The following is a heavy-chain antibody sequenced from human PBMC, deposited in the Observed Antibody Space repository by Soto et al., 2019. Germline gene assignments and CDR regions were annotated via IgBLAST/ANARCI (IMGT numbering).Heavy chain of an antibody. Sequence: PGESLNLSCKGSGYSFTSYWIGWVRQMPGKGLEWMGIIYPGDSDTRYSPSFQGQVTISADKSISTAYLQWSSLKASDTAMYYCARQITYYYDSSGPFPGYWGQGTLVTVSS. D-gene: IGHD3-22*01. CDR1: GYSFTSYW. CDR3: ARQITYYYDSSGPFPGY. V-gene: IGHV5-51*01. CDR2: IYPGDSDT. J-gene: IGHJ4*02.